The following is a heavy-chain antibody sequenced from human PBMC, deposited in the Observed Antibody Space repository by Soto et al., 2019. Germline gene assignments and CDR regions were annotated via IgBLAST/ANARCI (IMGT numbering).Heavy chain of an antibody. V-gene: IGHV3-33*01. D-gene: IGHD6-19*01. Sequence: QVQLVESGGGVVQPGRSLRLSCAASGFTFSSYGMHWVRQAPGKGLEWVAGIWYDGSNKYYADSVKGRFTISRDNSKNTLYLQMNSLRAEDTAVYYCARDVRQKAGRGAFDYWGQGTLVTVSS. J-gene: IGHJ4*02. CDR1: GFTFSSYG. CDR3: ARDVRQKAGRGAFDY. CDR2: IWYDGSNK.